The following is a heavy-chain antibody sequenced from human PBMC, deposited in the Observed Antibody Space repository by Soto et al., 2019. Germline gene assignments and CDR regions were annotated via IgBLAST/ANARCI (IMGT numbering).Heavy chain of an antibody. CDR3: AKTMADDYVWGSYPPCDY. V-gene: IGHV3-23*01. Sequence: GGSLRLSCAASGFTFSSYAMSWVRQAPGKGLEWVSAISGSGGSTYYADSVKGRFTISRDNSKNTLYLQMNSLRAEDTAVYYCAKTMADDYVWGSYPPCDYWGQGTLVTVS. CDR2: ISGSGGST. CDR1: GFTFSSYA. D-gene: IGHD3-16*02. J-gene: IGHJ4*02.